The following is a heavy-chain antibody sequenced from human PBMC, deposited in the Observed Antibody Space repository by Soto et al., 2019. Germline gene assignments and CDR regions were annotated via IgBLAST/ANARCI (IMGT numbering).Heavy chain of an antibody. CDR2: ISTYNGDT. D-gene: IGHD5-12*01. CDR3: AREGVAPYYYYGMDV. CDR1: GYTFTRSG. V-gene: IGHV1-18*01. Sequence: QVPLVQSGAEVKKPGASVKVSCKASGYTFTRSGISWVRQAPGQGLEWMGWISTYNGDTNYAQTFQGRVTMTTDTSTSTVYMELRSLRSDDTAVYYCAREGVAPYYYYGMDVWGKGTPVTVSS. J-gene: IGHJ6*04.